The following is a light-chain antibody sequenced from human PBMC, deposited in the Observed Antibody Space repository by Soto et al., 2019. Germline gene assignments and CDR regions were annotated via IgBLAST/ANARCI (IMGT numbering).Light chain of an antibody. CDR1: SGHSNYA. CDR3: PTWGTGSAIVV. J-gene: IGLJ7*01. V-gene: IGLV4-69*01. CDR2: VNSGGSH. Sequence: QLVLTQSPSASASLGASVKLTCTLSSGHSNYAIAWHQQQPEKGPRYLMKVNSGGSHIKGDGIPDRFSGSSSGAERYLFISSLQAEDEADYYCPTWGTGSAIVVFGGGTQLTVL.